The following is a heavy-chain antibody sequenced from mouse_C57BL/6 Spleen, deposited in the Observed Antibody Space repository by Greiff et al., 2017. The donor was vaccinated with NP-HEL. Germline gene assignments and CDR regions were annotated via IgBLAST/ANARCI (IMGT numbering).Heavy chain of an antibody. CDR2: IDPEDGDT. CDR3: TTSPGSSYRYFDV. D-gene: IGHD1-1*01. V-gene: IGHV14-1*01. Sequence: EVQLQQSGAELVRPGASVKLSCTASGFNIKDYYMHWVKQRPEQGLEWIGRIDPEDGDTEYAPKFQGKATMTADTSSNTAYLQLSSLTSEDTAVYYCTTSPGSSYRYFDVWGTGTTVTVSS. CDR1: GFNIKDYY. J-gene: IGHJ1*03.